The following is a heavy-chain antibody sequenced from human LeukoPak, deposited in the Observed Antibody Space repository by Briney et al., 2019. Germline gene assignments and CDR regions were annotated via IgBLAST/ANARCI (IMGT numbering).Heavy chain of an antibody. J-gene: IGHJ6*02. CDR2: INHSGST. V-gene: IGHV4-34*01. D-gene: IGHD6-13*01. CDR1: GGSFSGYY. CDR3: ARDRKLTAAGFPYYYYYYGMDV. Sequence: KASETLSLTCAVYGGSFSGYYWSWIRQPPGKGLEWIGEINHSGSTNYSPSLKSRVTISVDTSKNQFSLKLSSVTAADTAVYYCARDRKLTAAGFPYYYYYYGMDVWGQGTTVTVSS.